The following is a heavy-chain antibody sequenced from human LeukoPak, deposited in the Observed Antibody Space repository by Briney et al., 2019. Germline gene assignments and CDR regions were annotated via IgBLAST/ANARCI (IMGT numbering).Heavy chain of an antibody. D-gene: IGHD1-26*01. V-gene: IGHV4-34*01. J-gene: IGHJ4*02. Sequence: MSSETLSLTCAVYGGSFSGYYWSWIHQPPGKGLEWIGEINHSGSTNYNPSLKSRVTISVDTSKNQFSLKLSSVTAADTAVYYCARYSGSYPLPYYFDYWGQGTLVTVSS. CDR1: GGSFSGYY. CDR2: INHSGST. CDR3: ARYSGSYPLPYYFDY.